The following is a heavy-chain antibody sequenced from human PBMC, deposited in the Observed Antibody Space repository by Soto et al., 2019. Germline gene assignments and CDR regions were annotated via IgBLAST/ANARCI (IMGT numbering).Heavy chain of an antibody. CDR3: ARDCSSTSCHLPRFDP. Sequence: QVQLVQSGAEVKKPGASVKVSCKASGYTFTSYGISWVRQAPGQGLEWMGWISAYNGNTNYAQKLHGRVTMTTDTPTSTAYMELRSLRSDDTAVYYCARDCSSTSCHLPRFDPWGQGTLVTVSS. V-gene: IGHV1-18*01. CDR2: ISAYNGNT. D-gene: IGHD2-2*01. J-gene: IGHJ5*02. CDR1: GYTFTSYG.